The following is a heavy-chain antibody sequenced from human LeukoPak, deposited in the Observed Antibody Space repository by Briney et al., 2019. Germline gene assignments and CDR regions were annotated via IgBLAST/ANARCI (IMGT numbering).Heavy chain of an antibody. J-gene: IGHJ4*02. CDR1: GYTFTGNY. CDR3: ARLYNWNY. Sequence: ASVKVSCKASGYTFTGNYMHWVRQAPGQGLEWMGWINPNSGATNYAQKFQGRVTMTRDTSISTAYMELTRLRSDDTAVYYCARLYNWNYWGQGTLVTVSS. D-gene: IGHD1-20*01. V-gene: IGHV1-2*02. CDR2: INPNSGAT.